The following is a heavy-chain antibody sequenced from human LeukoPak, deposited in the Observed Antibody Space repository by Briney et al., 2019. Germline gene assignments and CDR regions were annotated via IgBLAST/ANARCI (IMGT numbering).Heavy chain of an antibody. CDR3: ARDRRTTGTTPGVHFDY. Sequence: ASVKVSCKASGYTFTSYYMHWVRQAPGQGLEWMGIINPSGGSTSYAQKFQGRVTMTRDTSTSTVYMELSSLRSEDTAVYYCARDRRTTGTTPGVHFDYWGQGTLVTVSS. J-gene: IGHJ4*02. CDR2: INPSGGST. CDR1: GYTFTSYY. V-gene: IGHV1-46*01. D-gene: IGHD1-7*01.